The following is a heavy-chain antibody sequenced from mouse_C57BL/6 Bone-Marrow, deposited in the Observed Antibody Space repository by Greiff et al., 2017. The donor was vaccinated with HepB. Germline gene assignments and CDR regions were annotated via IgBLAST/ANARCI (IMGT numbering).Heavy chain of an antibody. CDR1: GYTFTSYW. V-gene: IGHV1-53*01. CDR3: ARSFYYSLFDY. Sequence: QVQLKESGTELVKPGASVKLSCKASGYTFTSYWMHWVKQRPGQGLEWIGNINPSNGGTNYNEKFKSKATLTVDKSSSTAYMQLSSLTSEDSAVYYCARSFYYSLFDYWGQGTTLTVSS. CDR2: INPSNGGT. D-gene: IGHD2-12*01. J-gene: IGHJ2*01.